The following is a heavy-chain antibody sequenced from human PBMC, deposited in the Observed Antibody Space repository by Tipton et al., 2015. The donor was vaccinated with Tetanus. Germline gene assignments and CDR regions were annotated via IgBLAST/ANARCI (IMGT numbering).Heavy chain of an antibody. CDR3: ARRRSAILSGSYHWYFDI. CDR2: IDPGDSET. CDR1: GYNFTHYS. Sequence: VQLVQSGAEVKKPGESLKISCRGSGYNFTHYSIGWVGQMPGKGLEWVGIIDPGDSETFQGHVTISADKSISTAHLRWSSLEASGTAIYCCARRRSAILSGSYHWYFDIWGRGALVIVSS. D-gene: IGHD3-9*01. J-gene: IGHJ2*01. V-gene: IGHV5-51*01.